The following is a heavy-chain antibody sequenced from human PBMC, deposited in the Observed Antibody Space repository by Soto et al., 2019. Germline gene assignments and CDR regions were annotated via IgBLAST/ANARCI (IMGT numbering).Heavy chain of an antibody. D-gene: IGHD3-22*01. CDR3: ARGRGRYDSSGYYHRNWFDP. CDR1: GGSFSGYY. Sequence: SETLSLTCAVYGGSFSGYYWSWIRQPPGKGLEWIGEINHSGSTNYNPSLKSRVTISVDTSKNQFSLKLSSVTAADTAVYYCARGRGRYDSSGYYHRNWFDPWGQGTLVTVSS. CDR2: INHSGST. J-gene: IGHJ5*02. V-gene: IGHV4-34*01.